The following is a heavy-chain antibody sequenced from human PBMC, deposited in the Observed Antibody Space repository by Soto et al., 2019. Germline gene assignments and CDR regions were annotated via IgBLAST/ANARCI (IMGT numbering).Heavy chain of an antibody. CDR1: GYTFTSYY. J-gene: IGHJ6*02. V-gene: IGHV1-46*01. Sequence: ASVKVSCKASGYTFTSYYMHWVRQAPGQGLEWMGIINPSGGSTSYAQKFQGRVTMTRDTARSTVYMGLSSLRSEDTAVYYCARGEVRQWLVRTSRRGDSYYYYYGMDVWGQGTTVTVSS. CDR2: INPSGGST. D-gene: IGHD6-19*01. CDR3: ARGEVRQWLVRTSRRGDSYYYYYGMDV.